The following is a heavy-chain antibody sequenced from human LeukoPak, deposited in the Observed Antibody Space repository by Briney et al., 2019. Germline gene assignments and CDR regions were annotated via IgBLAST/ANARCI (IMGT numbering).Heavy chain of an antibody. J-gene: IGHJ4*02. CDR1: GFTFSSYG. CDR3: ARDYDYVWGSYRKYYFDY. V-gene: IGHV3-33*01. D-gene: IGHD3-16*02. CDR2: IWYDGSNK. Sequence: GGSLRLSCAASGFTFSSYGMHWVRQAPGKGLEWVAVIWYDGSNKYYADSVKGRLTISRDNSKNTLYLQMNSLRAEDTAVYYCARDYDYVWGSYRKYYFDYWGQGTLVTVSS.